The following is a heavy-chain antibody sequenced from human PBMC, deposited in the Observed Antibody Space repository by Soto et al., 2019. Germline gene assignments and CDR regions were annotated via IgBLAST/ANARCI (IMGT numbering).Heavy chain of an antibody. J-gene: IGHJ6*03. CDR2: INPSGGST. V-gene: IGHV1-46*03. Sequence: QVQLVQSGAEVKKPGASVKVSCKASGYTFTSYYMHWVRQAPEQGLEWMGIINPSGGSTSYAQKFQGRVTMTRDTSTSTVYMELSSLRSEDTAVYYCATPSSNLYYYYYMDVWGKGTTVTVSS. D-gene: IGHD6-6*01. CDR3: ATPSSNLYYYYYMDV. CDR1: GYTFTSYY.